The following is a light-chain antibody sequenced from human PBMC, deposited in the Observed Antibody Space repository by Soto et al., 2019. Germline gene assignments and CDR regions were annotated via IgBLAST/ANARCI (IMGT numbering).Light chain of an antibody. V-gene: IGLV1-44*01. CDR2: SNS. CDR3: AAWDDSLMVRV. CDR1: SSNIGSNT. J-gene: IGLJ2*01. Sequence: QSVLTQPPSASGTPGQRVTISCSGSSSNIGSNTVNWYQQLPGTAPKLLIYSNSQRPSGVPDRFSGSKSGTSASRAISGLQSEDEADYYCAAWDDSLMVRVFGGGTKLTVL.